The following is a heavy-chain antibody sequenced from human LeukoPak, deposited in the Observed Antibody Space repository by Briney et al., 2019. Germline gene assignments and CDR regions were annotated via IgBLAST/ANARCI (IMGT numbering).Heavy chain of an antibody. CDR1: GFTVSSDY. CDR2: IYSGGNT. J-gene: IGHJ4*02. CDR3: ASAWELRN. D-gene: IGHD1-26*01. Sequence: PGGSLRLSCAASGFTVSSDYMSWVRQAPGKGLEWVSVIYSGGNTYYADSVKGRFTISRDNSKNTLYLLMNSVRAEDTAVYYCASAWELRNWGQGTLVTVSS. V-gene: IGHV3-53*01.